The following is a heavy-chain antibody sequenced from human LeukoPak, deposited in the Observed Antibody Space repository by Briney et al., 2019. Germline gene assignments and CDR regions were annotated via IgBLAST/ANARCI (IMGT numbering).Heavy chain of an antibody. CDR2: IYSGGST. J-gene: IGHJ3*02. CDR1: GFTFSSYG. Sequence: PGGSLRLSCAASGFTFSSYGMHWVRQAPGKGLEWVSVIYSGGSTYYADSVKGRFTISRDNSKNTLYLQMNSLRAEDTAVYYCARDPVVVVTNDAFDIWGQGTMVTVSS. CDR3: ARDPVVVVTNDAFDI. D-gene: IGHD3-22*01. V-gene: IGHV3-66*01.